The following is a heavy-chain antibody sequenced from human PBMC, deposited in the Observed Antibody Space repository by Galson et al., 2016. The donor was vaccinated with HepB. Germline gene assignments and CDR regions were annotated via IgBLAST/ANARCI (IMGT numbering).Heavy chain of an antibody. Sequence: SVKVSCKASGGTFSSYIITWVRQAPGQGLEWMGEFITVFGTTNYAQKFQDSVTITADESTSTAYMDLRSLKSDDTAVYFCTRDRGQYYALWGQGTPVTVSS. CDR3: TRDRGQYYAL. V-gene: IGHV1-69*13. CDR2: FITVFGTT. CDR1: GGTFSSYI. D-gene: IGHD2-2*01. J-gene: IGHJ4*02.